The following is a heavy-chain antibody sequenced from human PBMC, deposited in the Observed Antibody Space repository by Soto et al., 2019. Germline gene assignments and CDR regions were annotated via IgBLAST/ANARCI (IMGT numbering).Heavy chain of an antibody. V-gene: IGHV4-59*01. CDR2: IYYSGST. J-gene: IGHJ4*02. CDR1: GGSISSYY. D-gene: IGHD5-12*01. Sequence: QVQLQESGPGLVKPSETLSLTCTVSGGSISSYYWSWIRQPPGKGLECIGYIYYSGSTNYNPSLKSRVTISVDTSKNPFSLKLSSVTAADTAVYYCARGGRWLQSYYFDYWGQGTLVTVSS. CDR3: ARGGRWLQSYYFDY.